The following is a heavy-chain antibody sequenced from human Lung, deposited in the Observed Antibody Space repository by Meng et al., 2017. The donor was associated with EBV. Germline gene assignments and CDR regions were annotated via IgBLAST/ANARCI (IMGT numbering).Heavy chain of an antibody. Sequence: ERLVGPGGGVVQPGRSLRLSCAASGFIFSGYGFHWVRQAPGKGPEWVAIIPSDASHNKYYADSVKGRFTISRDNSKNTLYLQMNSLKIEDTAVYYCAKDLSGGFDPWGQGTLVTVSS. D-gene: IGHD3-3*02. J-gene: IGHJ5*02. CDR1: GFIFSGYG. V-gene: IGHV3-30*18. CDR2: IPSDASHNK. CDR3: AKDLSGGFDP.